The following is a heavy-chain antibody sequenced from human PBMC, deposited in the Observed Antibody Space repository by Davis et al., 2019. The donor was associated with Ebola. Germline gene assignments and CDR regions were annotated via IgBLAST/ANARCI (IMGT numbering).Heavy chain of an antibody. J-gene: IGHJ3*02. Sequence: SETLSLTCTVSGGSISSYYWSWIRQPPGKGLEWIGYIYYSGSTIYNPSLKSRVTISVDTSKNQFSLKLSSVTAADTAVYYCARRTRSAMATIFHDAFDIWGQGTMVTVSS. D-gene: IGHD5-24*01. CDR2: IYYSGST. CDR3: ARRTRSAMATIFHDAFDI. CDR1: GGSISSYY. V-gene: IGHV4-59*08.